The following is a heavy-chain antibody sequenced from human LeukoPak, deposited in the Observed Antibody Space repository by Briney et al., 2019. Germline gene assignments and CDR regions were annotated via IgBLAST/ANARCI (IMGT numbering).Heavy chain of an antibody. V-gene: IGHV1-2*02. Sequence: ASVKVSCKASGYTFTDYYMHWVRQAPGQGLEWMGWINPNSGGTNYAQKFQDKVTMTRDTSITTAYMEVSRLRSDDTAVYHCARGGHSXGWSNLDYWGQGTLVTV. D-gene: IGHD6-19*01. CDR1: GYTFTDYY. CDR3: ARGGHSXGWSNLDY. J-gene: IGHJ4*02. CDR2: INPNSGGT.